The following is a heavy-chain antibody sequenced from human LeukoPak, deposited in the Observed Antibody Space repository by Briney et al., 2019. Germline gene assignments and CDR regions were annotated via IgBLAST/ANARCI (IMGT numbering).Heavy chain of an antibody. CDR2: IYHSGST. J-gene: IGHJ6*02. D-gene: IGHD4-17*01. V-gene: IGHV4-30-2*01. CDR3: ARGGDYGAYYYGMDV. Sequence: SQTLSLTCAVSGGSISSGGYSWSWIRQPPGKGLEWIGYIYHSGSTYYNPSLKSRVTISVDRSKNQFSLKLSSVTAADTAVHYCARGGDYGAYYYGMDVWGQGTTVTVSS. CDR1: GGSISSGGYS.